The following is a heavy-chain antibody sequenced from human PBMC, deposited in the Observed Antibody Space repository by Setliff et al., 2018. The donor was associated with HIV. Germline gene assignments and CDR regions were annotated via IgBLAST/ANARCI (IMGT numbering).Heavy chain of an antibody. CDR3: ARSEVAADSGYYFDY. D-gene: IGHD6-13*01. CDR2: IKQDGSEK. CDR1: GFTFSSYW. J-gene: IGHJ4*02. Sequence: PGGSLRLSCAASGFTFSSYWMSWVRQAPGKGLEWVANIKQDGSEKYYADSVKGRFTISRDNAKNSLYLQMNSLRAEDTAVYYCARSEVAADSGYYFDYWGQGTLVTVSS. V-gene: IGHV3-7*01.